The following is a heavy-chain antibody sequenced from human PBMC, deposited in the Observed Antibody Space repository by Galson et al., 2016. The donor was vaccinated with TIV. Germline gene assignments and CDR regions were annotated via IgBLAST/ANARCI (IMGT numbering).Heavy chain of an antibody. V-gene: IGHV3-21*01. CDR1: GFTFSSHT. CDR3: TRVPQAYSSSWYDFDY. Sequence: SLRPSCAASGFTFSSHTMNWVRQAPGTGLELVSSISGGNSYIYYADSVKGRFTISRDNAKNSLFLQMNGLRGEDTAVYYCTRVPQAYSSSWYDFDYWGRGALGTVSS. J-gene: IGHJ4*02. D-gene: IGHD6-13*01. CDR2: ISGGNSYI.